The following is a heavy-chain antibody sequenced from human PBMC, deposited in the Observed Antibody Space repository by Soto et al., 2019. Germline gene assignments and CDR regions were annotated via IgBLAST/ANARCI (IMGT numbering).Heavy chain of an antibody. J-gene: IGHJ3*02. CDR3: ARDPPYYYDSSGYYHPGAFDI. CDR1: GGSISSGGYY. Sequence: QVQLQESGPGLVKPSQTLSLTCTVSGGSISSGGYYWSWIRQHPGKGLEWIGYIYYSGSTYYNPSIKSRVPISVDTSKTQFPLKLSSVTAADTAVYYCARDPPYYYDSSGYYHPGAFDIWGQGTMVTVSS. V-gene: IGHV4-31*03. CDR2: IYYSGST. D-gene: IGHD3-22*01.